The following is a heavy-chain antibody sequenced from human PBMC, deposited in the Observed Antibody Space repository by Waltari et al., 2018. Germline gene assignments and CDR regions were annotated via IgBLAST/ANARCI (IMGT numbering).Heavy chain of an antibody. V-gene: IGHV3-23*04. CDR3: AKSAAATIRFWYFDL. CDR1: GFTFSSYA. D-gene: IGHD6-13*01. CDR2: MCVRGFTI. Sequence: EVYLVESGGGLVQPGGSLRLSCAASGFTFSSYAMSWVRQSPGKGLELFSSMCVRGFTIFYEDSVKGRFTTSRDNSKNTLYLQMDSLRAEDTAIYYCAKSAAATIRFWYFDLWGRGTLVTVSS. J-gene: IGHJ2*01.